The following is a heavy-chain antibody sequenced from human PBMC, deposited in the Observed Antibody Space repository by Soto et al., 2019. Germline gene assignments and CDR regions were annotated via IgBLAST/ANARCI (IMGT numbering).Heavy chain of an antibody. V-gene: IGHV4-34*01. CDR2: INHSGST. J-gene: IGHJ6*03. CDR1: GGSFSGYY. Sequence: SETLSLTCAVYGGSFSGYYWSWIRQPPGKGLEWIGEINHSGSTNYNPSLKSRVTISVDTSKNQFSLKLSSVTAADTAVYYCARARGLLYYYYYYMDVWGKGTTVTVSS. CDR3: ARARGLLYYYYYYMDV.